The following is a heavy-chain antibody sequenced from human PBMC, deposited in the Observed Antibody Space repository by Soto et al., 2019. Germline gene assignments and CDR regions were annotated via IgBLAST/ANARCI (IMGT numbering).Heavy chain of an antibody. D-gene: IGHD1-20*01. Sequence: GAPVKGSCKASCYPFSSYCISWVRQAPGQRLEWMGWISAYNGNTNYAQKLRGRVTMTTDTSTSTAYMELRSLRSDDTAVYYCARVGPRYNWNDGFNWFDPWGQGTLVTVSS. V-gene: IGHV1-18*01. J-gene: IGHJ5*02. CDR3: ARVGPRYNWNDGFNWFDP. CDR2: ISAYNGNT. CDR1: CYPFSSYC.